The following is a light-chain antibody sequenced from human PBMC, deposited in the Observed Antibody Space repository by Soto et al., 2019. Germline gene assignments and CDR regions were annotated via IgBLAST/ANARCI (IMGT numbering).Light chain of an antibody. CDR2: EVT. CDR1: SSDIGGYNY. V-gene: IGLV2-14*01. CDR3: SSYTSSSTLYV. J-gene: IGLJ1*01. Sequence: QSVLTQPASVSGSPGQSITISCTGTSSDIGGYNYVSWYQHHPGKAPKVVIYEVTNRPSGVSNRFSGSKSGATASLTISGLHAEDEADYYCSSYTSSSTLYVFGTGTRSPS.